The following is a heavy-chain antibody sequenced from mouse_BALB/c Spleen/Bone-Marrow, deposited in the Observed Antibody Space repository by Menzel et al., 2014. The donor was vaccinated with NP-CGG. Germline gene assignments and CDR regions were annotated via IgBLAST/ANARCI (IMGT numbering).Heavy chain of an antibody. Sequence: VQLQQSGGGLVQPGGSLKLSCAASGFDFSRYWTSWVRQAPGKGLEWIGEINPDSSTINYTPSLKDKFIISRDNAKNTLYLQMSKVRSEDTALYYCARQGYYGKADYWGQGTTLTVSS. CDR3: ARQGYYGKADY. D-gene: IGHD2-1*01. J-gene: IGHJ2*01. CDR2: INPDSSTI. CDR1: GFDFSRYW. V-gene: IGHV4-1*02.